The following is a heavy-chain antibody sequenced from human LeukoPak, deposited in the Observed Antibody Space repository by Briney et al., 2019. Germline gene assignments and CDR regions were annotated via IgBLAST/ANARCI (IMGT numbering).Heavy chain of an antibody. D-gene: IGHD4/OR15-4a*01. V-gene: IGHV3-53*05. J-gene: IGHJ4*02. CDR3: AKVSVLTGGLCDY. Sequence: GGSLRLSCAASGFTVSSNYMSWVRQAPGKGLEWVSVIYSGGSTYYADSVKGRFTISRDNSKNTLYLQMNSLRAEDTAVYYCAKVSVLTGGLCDYWGQGTLVTVSS. CDR1: GFTVSSNY. CDR2: IYSGGST.